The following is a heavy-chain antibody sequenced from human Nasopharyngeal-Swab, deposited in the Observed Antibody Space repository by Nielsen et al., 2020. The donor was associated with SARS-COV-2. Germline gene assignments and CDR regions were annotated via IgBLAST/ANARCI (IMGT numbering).Heavy chain of an antibody. Sequence: SGPPLVTPTETLTLTCTVSGFSLSNARMGVSWIRQPTGKALEWLAHIFSNDEKSYSTSLKSRLTISKDTSKSQVVLTMTNMDPVDTATYYCARIDESQWIQLWNAHFDYWGQGTLVTVSS. D-gene: IGHD5-18*01. CDR1: GFSLSNARMG. CDR3: ARIDESQWIQLWNAHFDY. J-gene: IGHJ4*02. V-gene: IGHV2-26*01. CDR2: IFSNDEK.